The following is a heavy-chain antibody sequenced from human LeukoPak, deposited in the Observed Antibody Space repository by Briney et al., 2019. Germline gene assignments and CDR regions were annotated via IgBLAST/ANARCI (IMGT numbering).Heavy chain of an antibody. J-gene: IGHJ6*04. CDR2: MNPNSGNT. CDR3: ARYDFWSGRPSSGMDV. V-gene: IGHV1-8*01. D-gene: IGHD3-3*01. CDR1: GYTFTSYD. Sequence: GASVKVSCKASGYTFTSYDINWVRQATGQGLEWMGWMNPNSGNTGYAQKFQGRVTMTRNTSISTAYMELSSLRSEDTAVYYCARYDFWSGRPSSGMDVWGKGTTVTVSS.